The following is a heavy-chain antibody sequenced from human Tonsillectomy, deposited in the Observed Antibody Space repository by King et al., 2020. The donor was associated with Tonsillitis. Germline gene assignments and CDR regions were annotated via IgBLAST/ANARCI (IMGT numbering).Heavy chain of an antibody. V-gene: IGHV4-4*02. Sequence: QLQESGPGLVKPSGTLSLTCAVSGGSISSSNWWSWVRQPPGKGPEWIGEIYHSGSTNYNPSLKSRVTISVDKSKNQFSLKLSSVTAADTAVYYCARDLHYDFWSGYSDAFDIWGQGTMVTVSS. D-gene: IGHD3-3*01. J-gene: IGHJ3*02. CDR2: IYHSGST. CDR1: GGSISSSNW. CDR3: ARDLHYDFWSGYSDAFDI.